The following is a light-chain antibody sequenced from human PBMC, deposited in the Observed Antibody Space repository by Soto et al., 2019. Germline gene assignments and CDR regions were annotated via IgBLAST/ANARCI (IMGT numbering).Light chain of an antibody. Sequence: EIVLTQSPGTLSLSPGERATLSCRASQSVSSSYLAWYQQKPDQAPRLLIYGASSRATGIPDRFSGSGSGTDFTLTISRLEPEDFAVYYCQQYGSSLGGGTKVEIK. CDR2: GAS. V-gene: IGKV3-20*01. CDR1: QSVSSSY. J-gene: IGKJ4*01. CDR3: QQYGSS.